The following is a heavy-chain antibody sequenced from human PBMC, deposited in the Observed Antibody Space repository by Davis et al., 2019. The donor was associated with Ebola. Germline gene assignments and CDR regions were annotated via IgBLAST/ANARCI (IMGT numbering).Heavy chain of an antibody. CDR2: INPSGGST. D-gene: IGHD6-6*01. Sequence: ASVKVSCKASGYTFTSYYMHWVRQAPGQGLEWMGIINPSGGSTSYAQKFQGRVTMTRDTSTSTVYMELSSLRSEDTAVYYCARPHSYSSSLRGWFDYWGQGTLVTVSS. V-gene: IGHV1-46*01. J-gene: IGHJ4*02. CDR1: GYTFTSYY. CDR3: ARPHSYSSSLRGWFDY.